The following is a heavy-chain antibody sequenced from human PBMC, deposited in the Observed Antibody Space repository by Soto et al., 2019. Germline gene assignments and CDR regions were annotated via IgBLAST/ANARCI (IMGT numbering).Heavy chain of an antibody. J-gene: IGHJ6*02. CDR2: IYPGDSDT. V-gene: IGHV5-51*01. CDR3: ASPYSSSSHVMDV. CDR1: GYSFTSYW. Sequence: GESLKISCKGSGYSFTSYWIGWVRQMPGKGLEWMGIIYPGDSDTRYSPSFQGQVTISADKSISTAYLQWSSLKASDTAMYYCASPYSSSSHVMDVWGQGTTVTVSS. D-gene: IGHD6-6*01.